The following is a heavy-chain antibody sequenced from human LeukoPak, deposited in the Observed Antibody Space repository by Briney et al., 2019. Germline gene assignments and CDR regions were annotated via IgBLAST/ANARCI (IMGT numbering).Heavy chain of an antibody. CDR1: GGSISSSGYF. CDR2: MSFSGST. Sequence: PSETLSLTCTVSGGSISSSGYFWGWIRQPPGKGLEWIGSMSFSGSTYYNPSLKSRVTISVDTSRNQFPLKLNSVTAADTAVFYCARLVASGSYRGWVDYWGLGTLVTVSS. V-gene: IGHV4-39*01. D-gene: IGHD1-26*01. CDR3: ARLVASGSYRGWVDY. J-gene: IGHJ4*02.